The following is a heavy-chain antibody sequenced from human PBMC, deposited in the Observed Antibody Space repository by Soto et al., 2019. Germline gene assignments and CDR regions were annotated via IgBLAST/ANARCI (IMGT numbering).Heavy chain of an antibody. V-gene: IGHV1-18*01. CDR1: GYTFTSYG. J-gene: IGHJ5*02. CDR2: ISAYNGNT. CDR3: ARGCIAAAGICYFWFDP. Sequence: ASVKVSCKASGYTFTSYGISWVRQAPGQGFEWMGWISAYNGNTNYAQKLQGRVTMTTDTSTSTAYMELRSLRSDDTAVYYCARGCIAAAGICYFWFDPPGQGTLVTVSS. D-gene: IGHD6-13*01.